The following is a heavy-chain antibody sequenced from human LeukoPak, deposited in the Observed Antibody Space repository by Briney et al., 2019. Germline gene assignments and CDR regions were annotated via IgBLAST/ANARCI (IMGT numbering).Heavy chain of an antibody. V-gene: IGHV3-11*04. CDR2: ISGHGDTT. J-gene: IGHJ4*02. Sequence: PGGSLRLSCAASGFTFSNAWMSWVRQAPGKGLEWVSGISGHGDTTYYADSVKGRFTISRDNAKNSLYLQMNSLRAEDTAVYYCAGGGRYGGKDYWGQGTLVTVSS. CDR1: GFTFSNAW. CDR3: AGGGRYGGKDY. D-gene: IGHD4-23*01.